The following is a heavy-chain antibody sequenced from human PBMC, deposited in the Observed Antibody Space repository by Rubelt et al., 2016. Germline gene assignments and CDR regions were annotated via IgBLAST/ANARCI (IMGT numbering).Heavy chain of an antibody. V-gene: IGHV3-74*01. J-gene: IGHJ4*02. D-gene: IGHD1-1*01. Sequence: SGGGLVQPGGSLRLSCAASGFSFSNYWMYWVRPAPGKGLVWVSRLNTDGSRITYAASVTGRFTISRDNAKNTLYLQMNRLRVEDTAVYFCTRANTTTWSHEYCGQGTLVTVSS. CDR3: TRANTTTWSHEY. CDR1: GFSFSNYW. CDR2: LNTDGSRI.